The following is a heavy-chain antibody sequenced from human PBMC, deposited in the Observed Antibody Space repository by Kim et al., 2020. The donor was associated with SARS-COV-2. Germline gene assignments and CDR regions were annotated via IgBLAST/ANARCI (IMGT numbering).Heavy chain of an antibody. V-gene: IGHV3-66*01. CDR2: IYSGGST. CDR3: TRAPQQLVLFDYYYYGMDV. Sequence: GSLRLSCAASGFTVSSNYMSWVRQAPGKGLEWVSVIYSGGSTYYADSVKGRFTISRDNSKNTLYLQMNSLRAEDTAVYYCTRAPQQLVLFDYYYYGMDVWGQGTTVTVSS. CDR1: GFTVSSNY. D-gene: IGHD6-13*01. J-gene: IGHJ6*02.